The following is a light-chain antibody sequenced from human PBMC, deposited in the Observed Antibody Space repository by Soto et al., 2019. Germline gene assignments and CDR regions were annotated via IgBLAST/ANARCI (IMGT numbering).Light chain of an antibody. V-gene: IGKV1-33*01. CDR1: QDISNY. Sequence: DIQMTQSPSSLSASVGDRVTITCQASQDISNYLNWYQQKPGKAPKLLIYDASNLETGVPSRFSGSGSGTDFTFTISSLQPEDIATYYCHQHDNLPITFGQGTILEI. CDR2: DAS. J-gene: IGKJ5*01. CDR3: HQHDNLPIT.